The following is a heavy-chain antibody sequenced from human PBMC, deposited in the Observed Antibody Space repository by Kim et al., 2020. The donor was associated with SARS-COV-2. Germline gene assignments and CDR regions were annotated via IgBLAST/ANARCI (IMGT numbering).Heavy chain of an antibody. CDR1: GGSISSSSYY. CDR2: IYYSGST. J-gene: IGHJ6*02. CDR3: ARQGYCSSTSCYEYYYYGMDV. D-gene: IGHD2-2*01. Sequence: SETLSLTCTVSGGSISSSSYYWGWIRQPPGKGLEWIGSIYYSGSTYYNPSLKSRVTISVDTSKNQFSLKLSSVTAADTAVYYCARQGYCSSTSCYEYYYYGMDVWGQGTTVTVSS. V-gene: IGHV4-39*01.